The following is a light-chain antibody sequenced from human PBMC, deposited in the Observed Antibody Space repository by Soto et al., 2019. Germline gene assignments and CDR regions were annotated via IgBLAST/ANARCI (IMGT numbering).Light chain of an antibody. CDR2: AAS. CDR3: QKYNSAPLT. J-gene: IGKJ4*01. CDR1: QSVSSNY. Sequence: TQSPGTLSLSPGERATLSCRASQSVSSNYLAWYQQKPGKIPNLLIYAASTLQAGVPSRFSGSGSGTDFTLTISSLQPEDVAAYYCQKYNSAPLTFGGGTKVEIK. V-gene: IGKV1-27*01.